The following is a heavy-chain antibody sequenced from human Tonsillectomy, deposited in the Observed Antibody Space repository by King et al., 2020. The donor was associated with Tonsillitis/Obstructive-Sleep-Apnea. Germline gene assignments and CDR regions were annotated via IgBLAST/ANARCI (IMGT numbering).Heavy chain of an antibody. Sequence: VQLVESGGGLVQPGRSLRLSCTASGFTFGDYVMSWVRQAPGKGLEWVGFIRSGAYGGTTEYAASVKARFTISRDDSKSIAYLQMDSLKIEDTAVYYCTRSSDYNYYGMDVWGQGTTVTVSS. CDR3: TRSSDYNYYGMDV. V-gene: IGHV3-49*04. D-gene: IGHD4/OR15-4a*01. CDR1: GFTFGDYV. CDR2: IRSGAYGGTT. J-gene: IGHJ6*02.